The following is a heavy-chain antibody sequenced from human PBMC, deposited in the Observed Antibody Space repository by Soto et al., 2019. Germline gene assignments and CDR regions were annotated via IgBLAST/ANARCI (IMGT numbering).Heavy chain of an antibody. CDR3: ARDRNIEVAGAQPLLP. CDR1: GYTFSSYG. J-gene: IGHJ4*02. V-gene: IGHV1-18*01. D-gene: IGHD6-19*01. Sequence: QVQLVQSGAEVKKPGASVKVSCKTSGYTFSSYGVSWVRQAPGQGLEWMGWISVNNGNTKYAQNVQGRVTMTTDTSTSTAYMELRSLRSDDTAVYYCARDRNIEVAGAQPLLPWGQGTLVTVSS. CDR2: ISVNNGNT.